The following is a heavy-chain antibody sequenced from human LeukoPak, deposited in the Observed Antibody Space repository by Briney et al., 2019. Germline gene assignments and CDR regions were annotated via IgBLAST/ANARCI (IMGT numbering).Heavy chain of an antibody. Sequence: SETLSLTCAVSGDSISYERYYWNWIRQAPGKGPEWIGNIYRGRTRVNPSYTSQVAISVDTSKSQVSLSLTSVTAADTAIYYCAGEGEYGESYSWGQGVLVIVSA. D-gene: IGHD2-21*01. V-gene: IGHV4-30-2*01. J-gene: IGHJ4*02. CDR1: GDSISYERYY. CDR3: AGEGEYGESYS. CDR2: IYRGRT.